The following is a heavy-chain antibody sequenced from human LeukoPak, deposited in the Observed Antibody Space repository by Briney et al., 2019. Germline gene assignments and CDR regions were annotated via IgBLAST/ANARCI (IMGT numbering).Heavy chain of an antibody. J-gene: IGHJ4*02. V-gene: IGHV3-48*03. D-gene: IGHD4-11*01. CDR1: GFTFSSYE. CDR2: ISSSGSTI. CDR3: ARGFSNYGHYFNY. Sequence: GGSLRLSCAASGFTFSSYEMNWVRQAPGKGLEWVSYISSSGSTIYYADSVKGRFTISRDNAKNSLFLQMNSLRAEDTAVYYCARGFSNYGHYFNYWGQGILVTVSS.